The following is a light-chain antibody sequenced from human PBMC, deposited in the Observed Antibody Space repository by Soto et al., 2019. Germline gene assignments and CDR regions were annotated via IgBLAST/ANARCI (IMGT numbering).Light chain of an antibody. CDR1: QSVSSSY. CDR2: GAS. V-gene: IGKV3-20*01. CDR3: QQYGSSSWT. Sequence: IVLAHSAGTLSLSPGERATLSCRASQSVSSSYLAWYQQKPGQAPRLLIYGASSRATGIPDRFSGSGSGTDFTLTISRLEPEDFAVYYCQQYGSSSWTFGQGSKVDIK. J-gene: IGKJ1*01.